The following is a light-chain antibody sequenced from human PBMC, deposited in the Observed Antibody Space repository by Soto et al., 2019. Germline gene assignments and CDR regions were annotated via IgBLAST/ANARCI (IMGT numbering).Light chain of an antibody. CDR1: SSNIGAGYD. J-gene: IGLJ1*01. CDR2: GNS. Sequence: QSVLAQPPSVSGAPGQTVTISCTGSSSNIGAGYDLHWYQQLPGTAPKLLLYGNSNRPSGVPDRFSGSKSGTSASLAITGLQAEDEADYYCQSYDSSLSADVFGTGTKLTVL. V-gene: IGLV1-40*01. CDR3: QSYDSSLSADV.